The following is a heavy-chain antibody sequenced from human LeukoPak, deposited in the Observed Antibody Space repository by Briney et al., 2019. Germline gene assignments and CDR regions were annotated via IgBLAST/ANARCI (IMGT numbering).Heavy chain of an antibody. J-gene: IGHJ4*02. CDR1: GFTFSTYA. CDR3: AKDGLWLGESQYYFEY. V-gene: IGHV3-23*01. CDR2: ISGNGGST. Sequence: SGGSLRLSCAASGFTFSTYAMSWVRQAPGKGLEWVSSISGNGGSTYYADSVKGRFTISRDNSNNTLHLHLHSLRADDTAVYYCAKDGLWLGESQYYFEYWGQGTLVTVSS. D-gene: IGHD3-10*01.